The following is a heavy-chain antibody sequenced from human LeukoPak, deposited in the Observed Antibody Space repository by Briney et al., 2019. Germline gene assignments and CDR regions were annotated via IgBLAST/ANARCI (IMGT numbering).Heavy chain of an antibody. CDR1: GFTFSSYW. D-gene: IGHD1-7*01. J-gene: IGHJ6*03. CDR3: ARDLAGTFIDYYYYMDV. CDR2: IKQDGSEK. Sequence: GGSLRLSCAASGFTFSSYWMSWVRQAPGKGLEWVADIKQDGSEKYYVDSVKGRFTISRDNAKNSLYLQMNSLRAEDTAVYYCARDLAGTFIDYYYYMDVWGKGTTVTVSS. V-gene: IGHV3-7*01.